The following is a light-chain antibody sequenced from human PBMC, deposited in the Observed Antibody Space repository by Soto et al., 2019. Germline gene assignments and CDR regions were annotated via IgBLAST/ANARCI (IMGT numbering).Light chain of an antibody. J-gene: IGKJ3*01. Sequence: IQLTQSPSSLSASVGDRVTITCRASQDINYYLAWYQQKPGTAPKLLIYAASTLQSGVPSRFSGSGSGTDFTLPISSLQPEDFATYYCQQLDSYPRTFGPGTKVDIK. V-gene: IGKV1-9*01. CDR2: AAS. CDR1: QDINYY. CDR3: QQLDSYPRT.